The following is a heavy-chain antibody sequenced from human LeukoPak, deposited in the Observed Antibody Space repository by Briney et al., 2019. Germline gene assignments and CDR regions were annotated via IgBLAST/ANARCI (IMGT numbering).Heavy chain of an antibody. CDR3: ARHVGDPNWFDP. J-gene: IGHJ5*02. CDR2: IYYSGST. V-gene: IGHV4-59*08. CDR1: GGSISSYY. D-gene: IGHD1-26*01. Sequence: SETLSLTCTVSGGSISSYYWSWIRQPPGKGLEWIGYIYYSGSTNYNPSLKSRVTISVDTSKNQFSLKLSSVTAADTAVYYCARHVGDPNWFDPWGQGTLVTVSS.